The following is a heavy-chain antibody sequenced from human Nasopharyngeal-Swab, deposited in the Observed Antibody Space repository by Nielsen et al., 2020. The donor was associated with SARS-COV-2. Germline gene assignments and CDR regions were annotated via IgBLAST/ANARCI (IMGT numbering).Heavy chain of an antibody. CDR1: GYSFTSYW. CDR3: ARYSGYDWEVFDI. CDR2: IYPCYSDT. Sequence: GESLKISCKGSGYSFTSYWIGWVRQMPGKGLEWMGIIYPCYSDTRYSPSFQGQVTISADKSISTSYLQWSSLKASDTAMYYCARYSGYDWEVFDIWGQGTMVTVSS. J-gene: IGHJ3*02. D-gene: IGHD5-12*01. V-gene: IGHV5-51*01.